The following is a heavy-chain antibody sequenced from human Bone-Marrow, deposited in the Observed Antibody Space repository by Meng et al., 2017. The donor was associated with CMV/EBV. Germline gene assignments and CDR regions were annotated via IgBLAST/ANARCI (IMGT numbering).Heavy chain of an antibody. J-gene: IGHJ4*02. V-gene: IGHV3-48*04. D-gene: IGHD3-3*01. Sequence: GGSLRLSCAAPGFTFSSYGMHWVRQAPGKGLEWVSYISSSGSTIYYADSVKGRFTISRDNAKNSLYLQMNSLRAEDTAVYYCARGRDDFWSGYSGYWGQGTLVTVSS. CDR1: GFTFSSYG. CDR3: ARGRDDFWSGYSGY. CDR2: ISSSGSTI.